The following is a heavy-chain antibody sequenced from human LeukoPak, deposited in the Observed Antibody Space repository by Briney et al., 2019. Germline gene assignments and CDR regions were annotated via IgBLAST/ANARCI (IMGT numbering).Heavy chain of an antibody. Sequence: GGSLRLSCAASGFTFSSYGMHWVRQAPGKGLEWVAVIWYDGSNKYYADSVKGRFTISRDNSKNTLYLQMNSLRAEDTAVYYCARDGSSYGMDVWGQGTTVTVSS. CDR3: ARDGSSYGMDV. V-gene: IGHV3-33*01. CDR2: IWYDGSNK. J-gene: IGHJ6*02. CDR1: GFTFSSYG.